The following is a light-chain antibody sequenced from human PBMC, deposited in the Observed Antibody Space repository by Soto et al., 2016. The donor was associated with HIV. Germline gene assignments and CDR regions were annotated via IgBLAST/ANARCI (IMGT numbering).Light chain of an antibody. Sequence: DIQMTQSPSSVSASVGDRVTITCRASQGISSRLAWYQQRPGKAPNLLIFAASTLQRGVPSRFIGSGSGTSFTLNIRSAQPEDSATYFCQQSDSPPYTFGQGTKVQI. CDR1: QGISSR. CDR3: QQSDSPPYT. CDR2: AAS. V-gene: IGKV1-12*01. J-gene: IGKJ2*01.